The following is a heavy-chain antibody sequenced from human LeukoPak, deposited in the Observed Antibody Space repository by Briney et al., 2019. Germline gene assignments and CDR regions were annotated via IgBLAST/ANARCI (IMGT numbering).Heavy chain of an antibody. CDR3: ARLDTYSSGWYFDY. Sequence: PSETLSLTCAVYGGSFSGYYWSWIRQPPGKGLEWIGEINHSGNTNSNPSLNSRVTISVDVYKSQFSLKLSSVTAADTAVYYCARLDTYSSGWYFDYWGQGTLVTVSS. CDR1: GGSFSGYY. D-gene: IGHD6-19*01. CDR2: INHSGNT. V-gene: IGHV4-34*01. J-gene: IGHJ4*02.